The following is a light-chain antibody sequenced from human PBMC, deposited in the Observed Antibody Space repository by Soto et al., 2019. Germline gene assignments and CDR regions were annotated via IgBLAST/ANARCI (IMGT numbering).Light chain of an antibody. V-gene: IGKV1-5*03. CDR2: KAS. J-gene: IGKJ5*01. CDR3: QQANSFPIT. Sequence: DILSTEAPSTVSASVLYSVTITCRASQSITTWLAWYQQRPGKAPKLLIYKASNLESGVPSRFSGSGSGTDFTLTISSLEPEDFAPYYCQQANSFPITFGLGTRLEIK. CDR1: QSITTW.